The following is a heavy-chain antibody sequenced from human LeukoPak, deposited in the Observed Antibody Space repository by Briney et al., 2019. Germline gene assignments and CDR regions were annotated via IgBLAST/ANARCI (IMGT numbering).Heavy chain of an antibody. CDR2: ISSSSSTI. J-gene: IGHJ4*02. CDR3: AREMGASDY. CDR1: GFTFSSYE. D-gene: IGHD1-26*01. Sequence: PGGSLRLSCAASGFTFSSYEMNWVRQAPGKGLEWVSYISSSSSTIYYADSVKGRFTISRDNAKNSLYLQMNSLRAEDTAVYYCAREMGASDYWGQGTLVTVSS. V-gene: IGHV3-48*01.